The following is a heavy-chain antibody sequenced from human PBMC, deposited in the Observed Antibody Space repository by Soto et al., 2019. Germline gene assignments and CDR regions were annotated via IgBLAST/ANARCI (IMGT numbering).Heavy chain of an antibody. J-gene: IGHJ5*02. D-gene: IGHD2-15*01. CDR3: ARWRRGSRQGFDP. V-gene: IGHV4-31*03. CDR2: IYYSGST. Sequence: QVQLQESGPGLVKPSQTLSLTCTVSGGSISSGDYYWSWIRQHPGKGLEWIGYIYYSGSTYYNPSLKSRVTIAVDTSKYHISLKLTSVTAADTSVYYCARWRRGSRQGFDPWGQGTLVTVSS. CDR1: GGSISSGDYY.